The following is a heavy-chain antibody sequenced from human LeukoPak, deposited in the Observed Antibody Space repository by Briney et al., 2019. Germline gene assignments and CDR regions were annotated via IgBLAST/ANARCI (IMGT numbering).Heavy chain of an antibody. CDR2: ISGSGGST. CDR3: AKGYSSGWCFFDY. D-gene: IGHD6-19*01. CDR1: GFTFSSYA. Sequence: PGGSLRLSCAASGFTFSSYAMSWVRQAPGKGLEWVSGISGSGGSTYYADSVKGRFTISRDNSKNTLYLQMNSLRAEDTAVYYCAKGYSSGWCFFDYWGQGTLVTVSS. V-gene: IGHV3-23*01. J-gene: IGHJ4*02.